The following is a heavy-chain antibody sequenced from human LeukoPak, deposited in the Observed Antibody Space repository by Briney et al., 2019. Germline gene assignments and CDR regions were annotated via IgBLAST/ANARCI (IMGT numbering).Heavy chain of an antibody. CDR2: IYYSGST. Sequence: SETLSLTCTVSGGSISSYYWSWIRQPPGKGLEWIGYIYYSGSTNYNPSLKSRVTVSVDTSKNQSSLKLSSVTAADTAVYYCARDGGYYDSSGYSWSDPWGQGTLVTVSS. CDR3: ARDGGYYDSSGYSWSDP. V-gene: IGHV4-59*01. D-gene: IGHD3-22*01. J-gene: IGHJ5*02. CDR1: GGSISSYY.